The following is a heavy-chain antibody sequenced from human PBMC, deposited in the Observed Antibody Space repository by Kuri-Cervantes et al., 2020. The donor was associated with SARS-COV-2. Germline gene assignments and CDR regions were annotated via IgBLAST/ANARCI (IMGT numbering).Heavy chain of an antibody. CDR1: GGSISSHY. D-gene: IGHD2-2*02. CDR2: IYYSGST. CDR3: ARVGGYCSSTSCYNHAFDI. Sequence: SETLSLTCTVSGGSISSHYWSWIRQPPGKGLEWIGYIYYSGSTNYNPSLKSRVTISVGTSKNQFSLKLSSVTAADTAVYYCARVGGYCSSTSCYNHAFDIWGQGTMVTVSS. V-gene: IGHV4-59*11. J-gene: IGHJ3*02.